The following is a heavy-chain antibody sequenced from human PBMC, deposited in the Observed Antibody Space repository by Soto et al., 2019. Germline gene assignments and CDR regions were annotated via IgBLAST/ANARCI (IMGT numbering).Heavy chain of an antibody. D-gene: IGHD3-3*01. J-gene: IGHJ4*02. Sequence: SETLSLTCTVSGGSIRSADHYWSWIRQPPGKGLEWIGYIYYSGSHYYNPSLQSRLSISVGTSKNQFSLKLTSVTAADTSVYYCALLLVSTGKYSFESWCRGTLVTL. CDR2: IYYSGSH. CDR1: GGSIRSADHY. CDR3: ALLLVSTGKYSFES. V-gene: IGHV4-30-4*01.